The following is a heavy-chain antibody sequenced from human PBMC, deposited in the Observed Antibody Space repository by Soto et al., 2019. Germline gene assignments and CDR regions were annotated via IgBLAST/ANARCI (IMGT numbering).Heavy chain of an antibody. J-gene: IGHJ6*02. CDR2: IIPIFGTA. CDR3: SRRAGTTSSGVWYYYYGMDV. Sequence: VASVKVSCKASGGTFSSYAISWVRQAPGQGLEWMGGIIPIFGTANYAQKFQGRVTITADESTSTAYMELSSLRSEDTAVYYCSRRAGTTSSGVWYYYYGMDVWGQGTTVTVSS. D-gene: IGHD1-1*01. CDR1: GGTFSSYA. V-gene: IGHV1-69*13.